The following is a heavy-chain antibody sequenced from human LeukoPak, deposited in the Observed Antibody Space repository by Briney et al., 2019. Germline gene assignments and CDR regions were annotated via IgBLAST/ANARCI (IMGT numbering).Heavy chain of an antibody. CDR1: GGSFRGYY. CDR3: ARLLRYSSSWGPRRRGYCYYMDV. CDR2: INHSGST. J-gene: IGHJ6*03. V-gene: IGHV4-34*01. D-gene: IGHD6-6*01. Sequence: PSESLSLTCAVYGGSFRGYYWSWIRQPPGTGLEWIGEINHSGSTNYNPSLKSRVTISVDTSKNQFSVQLSSVTAADTAVYYCARLLRYSSSWGPRRRGYCYYMDVWGKGTTVTVSS.